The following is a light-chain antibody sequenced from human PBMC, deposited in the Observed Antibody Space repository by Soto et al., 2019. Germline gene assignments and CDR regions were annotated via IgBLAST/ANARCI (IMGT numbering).Light chain of an antibody. J-gene: IGLJ1*01. CDR2: GNS. CDR3: SSYTSSSTQYV. V-gene: IGLV1-40*01. CDR1: SSNIGAGYD. Sequence: QSVLTQPPSVSGAPGQRVTISCTGSSSNIGAGYDVHWYQQLPGTAPKLLIYGNSNRPSGVPDRFSGSKSGTSASLAITGLQAEDEADYYCSSYTSSSTQYVFGTGTKLTVL.